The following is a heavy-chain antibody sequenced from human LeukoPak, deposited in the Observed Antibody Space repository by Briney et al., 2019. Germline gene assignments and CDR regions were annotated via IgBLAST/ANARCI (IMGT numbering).Heavy chain of an antibody. Sequence: SETLSLTCAVYGGSFSGYYWSWIRQPPGKGLEWIGEINHSGSTNYNPSLKSRVTISVDTSKNQSSLKLSSVTAADTAVYYCARGHPSVLRYFDWLSKAFFDYWGQGTLVTVSS. J-gene: IGHJ4*02. D-gene: IGHD3-9*01. CDR3: ARGHPSVLRYFDWLSKAFFDY. V-gene: IGHV4-34*01. CDR2: INHSGST. CDR1: GGSFSGYY.